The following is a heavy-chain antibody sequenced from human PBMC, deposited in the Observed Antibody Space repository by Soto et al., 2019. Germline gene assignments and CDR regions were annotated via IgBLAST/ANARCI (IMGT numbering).Heavy chain of an antibody. D-gene: IGHD4-17*01. CDR1: GFTFSSYW. J-gene: IGHJ6*02. V-gene: IGHV3-74*01. CDR2: INSDGSST. Sequence: PGGSLRLSCAASGFTFSSYWMHWVRQAPGKGLVWVSRINSDGSSTSYADSVKGRFTISRDNAKNTLYLQMNSLRAEDTAVYYCTRGSRYCDYPYYYYRMAVWGQGTTVTVSS. CDR3: TRGSRYCDYPYYYYRMAV.